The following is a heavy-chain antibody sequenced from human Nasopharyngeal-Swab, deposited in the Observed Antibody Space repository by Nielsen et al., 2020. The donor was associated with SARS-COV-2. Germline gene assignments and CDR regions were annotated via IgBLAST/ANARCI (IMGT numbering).Heavy chain of an antibody. V-gene: IGHV3-30*18. J-gene: IGHJ4*02. CDR3: AKDRYFAHYYFDY. D-gene: IGHD3-9*01. Sequence: SLKVSCAASGFFFSGYGMHWVRRAPGKGLEWVALISYDGSNKFYEDSVKGRFTISRDNSKNTLYLQMNSLRAEDTAVYYCAKDRYFAHYYFDYWGQGTLVTVSS. CDR2: ISYDGSNK. CDR1: GFFFSGYG.